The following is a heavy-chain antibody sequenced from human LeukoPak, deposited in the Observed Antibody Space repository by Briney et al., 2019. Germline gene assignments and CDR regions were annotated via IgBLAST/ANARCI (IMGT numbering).Heavy chain of an antibody. D-gene: IGHD3-16*01. CDR2: ISSNGVNT. V-gene: IGHV3-64D*06. J-gene: IGHJ4*02. Sequence: GGSLRLSCSASGFSFSSYTMHWVRQAPGKGLEYVSGISSNGVNTYYPDSVKGRFTISRDNSKNTLYLQMSSLWPEDTAVYSCVKGDVYTSSGLDYWGQGTLVSVSS. CDR3: VKGDVYTSSGLDY. CDR1: GFSFSSYT.